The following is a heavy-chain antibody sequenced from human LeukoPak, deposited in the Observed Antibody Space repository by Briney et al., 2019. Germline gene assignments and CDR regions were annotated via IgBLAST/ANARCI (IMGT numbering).Heavy chain of an antibody. J-gene: IGHJ6*03. Sequence: SETLSLTCAVSGASISGSGYCLGWIRQPPGKGLEWIGYIYYSGSTNYNPSLKSRVTISVDTSKNQFSLKLSSVTAADTAVYYCARDPGGSSTWYGYYYYYMDVWGKGTTVTVSS. CDR2: IYYSGST. CDR3: ARDPGGSSTWYGYYYYYMDV. V-gene: IGHV4-61*08. D-gene: IGHD6-13*01. CDR1: GASISGSGYC.